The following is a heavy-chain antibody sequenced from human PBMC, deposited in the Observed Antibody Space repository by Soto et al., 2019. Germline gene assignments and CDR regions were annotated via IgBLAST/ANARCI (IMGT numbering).Heavy chain of an antibody. CDR3: ARFTGPVPYFDY. CDR1: GGSISSYY. Sequence: PSETLSVTCTVSGGSISSYYWSWIRQPPGKGLEWIGYIYYSGSTNYNPSLKSRVTISVDTSKNQFSLKLSSVTAADTAVYYCARFTGPVPYFDYWGQGTLVTVSS. J-gene: IGHJ4*02. D-gene: IGHD4-4*01. CDR2: IYYSGST. V-gene: IGHV4-59*01.